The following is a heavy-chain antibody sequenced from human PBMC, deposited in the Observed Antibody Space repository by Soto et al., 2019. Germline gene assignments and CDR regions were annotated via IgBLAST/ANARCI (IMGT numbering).Heavy chain of an antibody. J-gene: IGHJ4*02. CDR2: IYTSGST. Sequence: SETLSLTCTVSGGSISSYYWSWIRQPAGKGLEWIGRIYTSGSTNYNPSLKSRVTMSVDTSKNQFSLKLSSVTAADTAVYYCAHSGYDLRAFDYWGQGTLVTVSS. V-gene: IGHV4-4*07. D-gene: IGHD5-12*01. CDR3: AHSGYDLRAFDY. CDR1: GGSISSYY.